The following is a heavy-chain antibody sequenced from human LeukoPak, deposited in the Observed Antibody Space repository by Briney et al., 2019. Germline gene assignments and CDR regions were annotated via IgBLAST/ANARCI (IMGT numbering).Heavy chain of an antibody. CDR3: ARQGSSSSWQDAFDI. D-gene: IGHD6-13*01. CDR1: GYSFTSYW. CDR2: IYPGDSDT. V-gene: IGHV5-51*01. J-gene: IGHJ3*02. Sequence: GESLKISCKGSGYSFTSYWISWVRQMPGKGLEWMGFIYPGDSDTRYSPSFQGQVTISADKSISTAYLQWSSLKASDTAMYYCARQGSSSSWQDAFDIWGQGTMVTVSS.